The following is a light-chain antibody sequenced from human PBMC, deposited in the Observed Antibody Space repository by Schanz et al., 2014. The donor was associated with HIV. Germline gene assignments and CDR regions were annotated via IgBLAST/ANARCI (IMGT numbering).Light chain of an antibody. V-gene: IGLV7-46*01. Sequence: QAVVTQEPSVTVSPGGTVTLTCDSSNGAVTSGHFPYWFQQKPGHAPRTLIYDTNKKHPWTPARFSGSLFGGKAALTISGAQPEDEAEYYCLLSYTRSRPGVFGGGTKLTVL. CDR1: NGAVTSGHF. J-gene: IGLJ2*01. CDR3: LLSYTRSRPGV. CDR2: DTN.